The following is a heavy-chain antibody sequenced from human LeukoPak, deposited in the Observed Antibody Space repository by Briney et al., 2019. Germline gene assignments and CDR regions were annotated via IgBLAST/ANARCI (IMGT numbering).Heavy chain of an antibody. V-gene: IGHV4-34*01. D-gene: IGHD6-6*01. CDR2: INHSGST. Sequence: SETLSLTCAVYGGSFSGYYWSWIRQPPGKGLEWIGEINHSGSTNYNPSLKSRVTISADTSKNQFSLKLSSVTAADTAVYYCARGLGIAARPISWYFDLWGRGTLVTVSS. CDR1: GGSFSGYY. CDR3: ARGLGIAARPISWYFDL. J-gene: IGHJ2*01.